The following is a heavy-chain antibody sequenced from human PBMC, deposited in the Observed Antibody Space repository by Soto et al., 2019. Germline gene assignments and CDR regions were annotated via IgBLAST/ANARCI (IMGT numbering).Heavy chain of an antibody. D-gene: IGHD3-10*01. V-gene: IGHV3-33*01. CDR3: ARDGSGSYYLNY. J-gene: IGHJ4*02. CDR2: IWYDGSNK. Sequence: GGSLILSCAASGFTFSSYVMHWVRQAPGKGLEWVAVIWYDGSNKYYADSVKGRFTISRDNSKNTLYLQMNSLRAEDTAVYYCARDGSGSYYLNYWGQGTLVTVSS. CDR1: GFTFSSYV.